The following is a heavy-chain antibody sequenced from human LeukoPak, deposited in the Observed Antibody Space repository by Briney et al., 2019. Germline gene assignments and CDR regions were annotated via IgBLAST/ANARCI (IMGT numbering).Heavy chain of an antibody. D-gene: IGHD3-10*01. CDR1: GGSINSY. J-gene: IGHJ5*02. CDR2: ISGSGTI. CDR3: ARDSGTTGEVKFDP. Sequence: SETLSLTCTVSGGSINSYWSWIRQPAGKGLEWIGRISGSGTITYNPALQSRLSISVDTSKNQFSLKLMSVTAADTAVYYCARDSGTTGEVKFDPWGQGTLVTVSS. V-gene: IGHV4-4*07.